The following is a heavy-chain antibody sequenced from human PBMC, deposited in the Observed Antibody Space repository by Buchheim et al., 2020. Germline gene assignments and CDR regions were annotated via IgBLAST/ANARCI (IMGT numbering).Heavy chain of an antibody. CDR1: GFTFSSYS. D-gene: IGHD1-26*01. V-gene: IGHV3-21*01. J-gene: IGHJ3*02. Sequence: EVQLVESGGGLVKPGGSLRLFCAASGFTFSSYSMNWVRQAPGKGLEWVSSISSSSSYIYYADSLTGPFTTSRDNAKNSLYPQMNSLRAEDTAVYYCARSSGGYIGDFDIWGQGT. CDR2: ISSSSSYI. CDR3: ARSSGGYIGDFDI.